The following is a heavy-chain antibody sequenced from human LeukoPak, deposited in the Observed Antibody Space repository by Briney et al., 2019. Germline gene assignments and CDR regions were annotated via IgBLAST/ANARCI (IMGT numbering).Heavy chain of an antibody. CDR2: IYYSGST. CDR1: GGSISSYY. J-gene: IGHJ4*02. V-gene: IGHV4-59*08. Sequence: PSETLSLTCTVSGGSISSYYWSWIRQPPGKGLEWIGYIYYSGSTNYNPSLKGRVTISVDTSKNQFSLKLSSVTAADTAVYYCARLELMVFDYWGQGTLVTVSS. D-gene: IGHD2-8*01. CDR3: ARLELMVFDY.